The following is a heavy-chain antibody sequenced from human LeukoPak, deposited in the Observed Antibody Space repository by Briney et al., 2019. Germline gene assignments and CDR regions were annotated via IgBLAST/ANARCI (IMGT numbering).Heavy chain of an antibody. D-gene: IGHD3-10*01. J-gene: IGHJ4*02. V-gene: IGHV3-23*01. Sequence: PGGSLRLSRAASGFTFSSYAMSWVRQAPGKGLEWVSAISGSGGSTYYADSVKGRFTISRDNSKNTLYLQMNSLRAEDTAVYYCAKDRDYYGSGSLPDYWGQGTLVTVSS. CDR1: GFTFSSYA. CDR3: AKDRDYYGSGSLPDY. CDR2: ISGSGGST.